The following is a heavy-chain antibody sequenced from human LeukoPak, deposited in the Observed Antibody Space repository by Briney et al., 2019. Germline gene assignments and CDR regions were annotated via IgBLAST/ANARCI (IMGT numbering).Heavy chain of an antibody. CDR2: IYYSGST. CDR1: GGSISSSSCY. D-gene: IGHD3-22*01. Sequence: SETLSLTCTVSGGSISSSSCYWGWIRQPPGKGLEWIGSIYYSGSTYYNPSLKSRITISVDTSKNQFSLKLSSVTAADTAVYYCARHIREWDSSGYYFDYWGQGTLVTVSS. CDR3: ARHIREWDSSGYYFDY. J-gene: IGHJ4*02. V-gene: IGHV4-39*01.